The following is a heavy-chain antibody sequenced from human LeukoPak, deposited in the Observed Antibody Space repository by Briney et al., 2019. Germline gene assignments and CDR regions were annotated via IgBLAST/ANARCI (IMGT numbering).Heavy chain of an antibody. V-gene: IGHV3-30*18. CDR2: ISYDGSNE. J-gene: IGHJ4*02. Sequence: GGSLRLSCAASGFTFSTYGMHWVRQAPGKGLEWVAVISYDGSNEYYADSVKGRFTISRDNSKNTLYLQMNSLRDEDTALYYCAKDPGDYSNYRFYFDHWGQGTLVTVSS. D-gene: IGHD4-11*01. CDR3: AKDPGDYSNYRFYFDH. CDR1: GFTFSTYG.